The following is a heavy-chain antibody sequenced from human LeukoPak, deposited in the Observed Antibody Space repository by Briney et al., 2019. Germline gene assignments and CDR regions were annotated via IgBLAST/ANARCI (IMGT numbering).Heavy chain of an antibody. CDR1: GFTFSSYA. CDR2: LSGSGDTT. J-gene: IGHJ4*02. V-gene: IGHV3-23*01. D-gene: IGHD5-12*01. Sequence: GGSLGLSGAASGFTFSSYAMSWVPPAPGKGLEWVSALSGSGDTTYYTASVKGRFSISRDNSKNTLYLLMNSLRGEDTAVYYCAKDREIRYGAYDLGDNWGQGTLVTVSS. CDR3: AKDREIRYGAYDLGDN.